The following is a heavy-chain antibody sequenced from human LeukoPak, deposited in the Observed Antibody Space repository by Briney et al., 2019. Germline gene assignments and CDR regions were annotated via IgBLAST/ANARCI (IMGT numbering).Heavy chain of an antibody. CDR1: GNYW. Sequence: PGGSLRLSCAASGNYWMHWVRQAPGKAPVWVSHINSDVSWTSYADSEKGRFTISKNNAKNTSYLQMNNLRARDTAVYYCVSFYVTYWGGGTLVTVSS. V-gene: IGHV3-74*01. J-gene: IGHJ4*02. CDR2: INSDVSWT. D-gene: IGHD2-2*01. CDR3: VSFYVTY.